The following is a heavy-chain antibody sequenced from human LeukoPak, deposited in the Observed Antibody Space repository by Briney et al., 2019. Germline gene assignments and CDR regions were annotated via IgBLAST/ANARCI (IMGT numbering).Heavy chain of an antibody. CDR2: INSDGSEG. Sequence: GGSLRLSCAASGFMFSSNWMSWVRLAPGKGLEWVASINSDGSEGYYADVVKGRFTISRDNAKNSLYLQINSLRAEDTAVYYCARSSYSSSSSAWGQGTMVTVSS. V-gene: IGHV3-7*03. CDR3: ARSSYSSSSSA. CDR1: GFMFSSNW. D-gene: IGHD6-6*01. J-gene: IGHJ3*01.